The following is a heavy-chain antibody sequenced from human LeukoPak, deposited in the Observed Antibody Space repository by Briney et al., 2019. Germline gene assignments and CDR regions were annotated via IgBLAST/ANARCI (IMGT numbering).Heavy chain of an antibody. Sequence: GGSLRLSCAASEFSFSSYSMNWVRQAPGKGLEWVSSISSSSSWIFYADSVKGRFTISRDNAKNSLYLQMNSLRAEDTAVYYCARGRYYDSSGYCDYWGQGTLVTVSS. J-gene: IGHJ4*02. CDR1: EFSFSSYS. D-gene: IGHD3-22*01. V-gene: IGHV3-21*01. CDR3: ARGRYYDSSGYCDY. CDR2: ISSSSSWI.